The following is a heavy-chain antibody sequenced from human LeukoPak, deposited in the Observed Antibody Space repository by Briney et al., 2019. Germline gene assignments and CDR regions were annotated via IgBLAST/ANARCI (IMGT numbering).Heavy chain of an antibody. CDR3: ARLALGFGY. D-gene: IGHD3-16*01. CDR1: GYTFTGYY. J-gene: IGHJ4*02. V-gene: IGHV1-2*02. CDR2: RNTNSDGT. Sequence: ASVNLSFKASGYTFTGYYMHWVRQPPGQGFECMGERNTNSDGTYYARKFQGRVTTTRDTSISTADMELSRLRSDDTGVYCCARLALGFGYWGQGTLVTVSS.